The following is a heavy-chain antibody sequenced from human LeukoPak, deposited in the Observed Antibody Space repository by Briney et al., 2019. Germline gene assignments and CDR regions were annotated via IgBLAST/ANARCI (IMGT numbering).Heavy chain of an antibody. CDR2: IRNKAYGWTA. D-gene: IGHD3-9*01. J-gene: IGHJ4*02. V-gene: IGHV3-49*03. Sequence: QSGGSLRLSCTASGFTFSDYAMSWFRQAPGKGGEWVGFIRNKAYGWTAQYAASVKGTFTISRDDSKTIAYLQINSLKTEDTAVYYCTREKRYFDWFQADYWGQGTLVTVSS. CDR1: GFTFSDYA. CDR3: TREKRYFDWFQADY.